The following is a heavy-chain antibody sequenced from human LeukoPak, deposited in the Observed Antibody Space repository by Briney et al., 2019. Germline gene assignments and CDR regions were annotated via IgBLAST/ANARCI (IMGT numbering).Heavy chain of an antibody. Sequence: PGGSLRLSCAASGFTFSSYSMNWVRQAPGKGPEWVAFTRFDDSYKAYGDSVKGRFTISRDNSKNTLYLQMDSLRSDDTAVYYCAKSLAGITWFDPWGQGTLVTVSS. D-gene: IGHD6-19*01. V-gene: IGHV3-30*02. CDR2: TRFDDSYK. CDR3: AKSLAGITWFDP. CDR1: GFTFSSYS. J-gene: IGHJ5*02.